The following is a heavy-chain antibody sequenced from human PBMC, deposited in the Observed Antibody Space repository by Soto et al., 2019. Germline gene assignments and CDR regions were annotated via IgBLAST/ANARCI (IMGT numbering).Heavy chain of an antibody. CDR2: ISGSGGRS. CDR3: AKAYFVWSSEQPYYFDY. CDR1: GFTFSNYA. Sequence: EVQLLDSGGGLVQPGGSLRLSCAASGFTFSNYAMTWVRQGPGKGLEWVSGISGSGGRSYYADSVKGRVTISRDNSKSTLYLQMNSLRAEDTAVYYCAKAYFVWSSEQPYYFDYWGQGPLVTVSS. D-gene: IGHD3-16*01. V-gene: IGHV3-23*01. J-gene: IGHJ4*02.